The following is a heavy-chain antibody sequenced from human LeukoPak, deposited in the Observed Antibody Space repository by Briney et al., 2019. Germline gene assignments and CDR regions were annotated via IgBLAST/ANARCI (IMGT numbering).Heavy chain of an antibody. V-gene: IGHV4-4*09. CDR2: IYTSGST. CDR1: GGSISSYY. Sequence: SETLSLTCTVSGGSISSYYWSWIRQPPGKGLEWIGYIYTSGSTNYNPSLKGRVTISVDTSKNQCSLKLSSVTAADTAVYYCAREGSTSCYHYWGQGTLVTVSS. J-gene: IGHJ4*02. CDR3: AREGSTSCYHY. D-gene: IGHD2-2*01.